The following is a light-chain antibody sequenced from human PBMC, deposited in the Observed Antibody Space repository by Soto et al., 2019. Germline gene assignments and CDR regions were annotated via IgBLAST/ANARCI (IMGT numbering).Light chain of an antibody. Sequence: ALTQPASVSGSPGQSIAISCTGTSSDVGGYNYVSWYQQYPGKAPKFMIYEVTNRPSGVSNRFSGSKSGNTASLTISGLQAEDEADYFCSSFTTSNTYVFGTGTKLTVL. CDR3: SSFTTSNTYV. CDR1: SSDVGGYNY. V-gene: IGLV2-14*01. CDR2: EVT. J-gene: IGLJ1*01.